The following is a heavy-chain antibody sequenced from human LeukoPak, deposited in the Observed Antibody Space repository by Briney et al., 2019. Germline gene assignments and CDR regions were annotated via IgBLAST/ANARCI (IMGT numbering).Heavy chain of an antibody. CDR1: GGSVSSGSYY. CDR3: AREGLYGDYVWSLDY. Sequence: PSETLSLTCTVSGGSVSSGSYYWSWIRQPPGKGLEWIGYIYYSGSTNYNPSLKSRATISVDTSKNQFSLKLSSVTAADTAAYYCAREGLYGDYVWSLDYWGQGTLVTVSS. V-gene: IGHV4-61*01. D-gene: IGHD4-17*01. J-gene: IGHJ4*02. CDR2: IYYSGST.